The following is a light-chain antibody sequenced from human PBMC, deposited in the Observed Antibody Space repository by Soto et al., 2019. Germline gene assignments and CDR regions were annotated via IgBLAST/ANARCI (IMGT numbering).Light chain of an antibody. V-gene: IGKV1-5*01. CDR3: QQYNSYWT. J-gene: IGKJ1*01. CDR2: DAS. CDR1: QTISGW. Sequence: DIQMTQSPSTLSGSVGDIVTITGRSSQTISGWLAWYQQRPGKAPNPLIFDASTLESGVPSRFSGSGSGTEFTLTISSLQPDDFATYYCQQYNSYWTFGQGTKVGIK.